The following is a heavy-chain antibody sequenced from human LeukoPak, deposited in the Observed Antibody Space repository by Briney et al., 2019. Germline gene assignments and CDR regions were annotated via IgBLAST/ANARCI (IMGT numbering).Heavy chain of an antibody. CDR1: GFTFSSYA. CDR3: ARDHVIAAAGTFDY. CDR2: ISYDGSNK. V-gene: IGHV3-30-3*01. D-gene: IGHD6-13*01. Sequence: RSLRLSCAASGFTFSSYAMHWVRQAPGKGLEWVAVISYDGSNKYYADSVKGRFTISRDNSKNTLYLQMNSLRAEDTAVYYCARDHVIAAAGTFDYWGQGTLVTVSS. J-gene: IGHJ4*02.